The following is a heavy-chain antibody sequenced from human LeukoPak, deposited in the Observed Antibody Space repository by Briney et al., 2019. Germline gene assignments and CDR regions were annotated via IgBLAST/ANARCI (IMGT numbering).Heavy chain of an antibody. CDR2: ISGSGGDT. D-gene: IGHD1-26*01. J-gene: IGHJ4*02. Sequence: GGSLRLSCAASGFTFSSYAMTWVRQAPGKGPEWVSAISGSGGDTYYADSVKGRFTIPRDNSKNTLYLPMNSLRAEDTAVYYCAKKGATTGDFDYWGQGTLVTVSS. CDR1: GFTFSSYA. CDR3: AKKGATTGDFDY. V-gene: IGHV3-23*01.